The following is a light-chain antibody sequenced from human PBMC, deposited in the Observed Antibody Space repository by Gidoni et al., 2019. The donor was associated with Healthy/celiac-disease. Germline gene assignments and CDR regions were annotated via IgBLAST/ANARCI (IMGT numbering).Light chain of an antibody. CDR2: RNN. CDR3: AAWDDSLSGWSV. V-gene: IGLV1-47*01. Sequence: QSVLTQPPSASGTPGQRVTISCSGSSSNIGSNYVYWYQQLPGTAPKLLIYRNNQRPSGVPDRFSGSKSGTSASLAISGLRSEDEADYYCAAWDDSLSGWSVFGTGTKVTVL. J-gene: IGLJ1*01. CDR1: SSNIGSNY.